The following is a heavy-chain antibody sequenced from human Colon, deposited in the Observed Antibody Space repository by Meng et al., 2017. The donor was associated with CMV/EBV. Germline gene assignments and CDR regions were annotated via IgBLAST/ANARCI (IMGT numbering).Heavy chain of an antibody. CDR2: ISTSGVTI. CDR3: AREHISMVRGYGMDV. V-gene: IGHV3-48*03. CDR1: GFTFSTYA. J-gene: IGHJ6*02. Sequence: GESLKISCAASGFTFSTYALHWVRQAPGKGLEWVAYISTSGVTIYYADSVRGRFTISRDNAKKSLYLQMNSLRAEDTAVYYCAREHISMVRGYGMDVWGQGTTVTVSS. D-gene: IGHD3-10*01.